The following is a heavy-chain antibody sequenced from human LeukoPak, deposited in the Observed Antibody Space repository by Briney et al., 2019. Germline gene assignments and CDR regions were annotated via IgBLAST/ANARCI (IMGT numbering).Heavy chain of an antibody. CDR3: TRHIWQSTARPWFDP. CDR2: IYYSGAT. J-gene: IGHJ5*02. CDR1: GGSISSGIYY. D-gene: IGHD2-21*01. Sequence: SETLSLTCTVFGGSISSGIYYWGWIRQTPGKGLEWIGTIYYSGATYYNPSLKSRVTISVDTSKNQFSLKVSSVIAADTALYYCTRHIWQSTARPWFDPWGQGTLVTVSS. V-gene: IGHV4-39*01.